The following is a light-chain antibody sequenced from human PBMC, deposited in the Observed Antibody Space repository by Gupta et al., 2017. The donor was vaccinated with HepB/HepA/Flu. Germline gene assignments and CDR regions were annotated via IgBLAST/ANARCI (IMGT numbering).Light chain of an antibody. CDR3: LQRSNWPFFT. CDR2: DTS. Sequence: PGERATLSCRASQSVSSYLAWYQQKPGQAPRLLIYDTSERATGTPARFSGTGSGTDFTLTISSLEPEDFAVYYCLQRSNWPFFTFGPGTRVDVK. CDR1: QSVSSY. J-gene: IGKJ3*01. V-gene: IGKV3-11*01.